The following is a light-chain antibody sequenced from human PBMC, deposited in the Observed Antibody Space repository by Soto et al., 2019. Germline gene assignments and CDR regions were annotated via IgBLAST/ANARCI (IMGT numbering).Light chain of an antibody. CDR3: QEGYNSPYI. V-gene: IGKV1-39*01. J-gene: IGKJ2*01. CDR1: QNIRTY. CDR2: AAS. Sequence: DFQMTQSPSSLSASVGDSITITCRASQNIRTYLNWYQQKPGKPPKLLIYAASTLQTGVPSRFSGSGSETHFTLAISSLQPEDFATYYCQEGYNSPYIFGQGTK.